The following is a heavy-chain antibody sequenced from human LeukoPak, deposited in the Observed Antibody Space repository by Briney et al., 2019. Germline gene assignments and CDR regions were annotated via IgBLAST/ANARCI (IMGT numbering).Heavy chain of an antibody. D-gene: IGHD6-25*01. V-gene: IGHV4-59*01. CDR3: ASGFSAAAGDY. J-gene: IGHJ4*02. CDR1: GGSISSFY. Sequence: SETLSLTCTVYGGSISSFYWSWFRQPPGKGLEWIGYIYYSGSTNYNPSLKCRVTISVDTSKNHFSLKLSSVTAAATAVYYCASGFSAAAGDYWGQGTLVTVAS. CDR2: IYYSGST.